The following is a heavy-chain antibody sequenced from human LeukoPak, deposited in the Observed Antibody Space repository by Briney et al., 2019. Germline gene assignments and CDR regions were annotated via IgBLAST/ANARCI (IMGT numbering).Heavy chain of an antibody. J-gene: IGHJ4*02. CDR1: GYTFTGYY. Sequence: ASVKVPCKASGYTFTGYYMHWVRQAPGQGLEWMGWINPNGGGTNYAQKFQGRVTMTRDTSISTAYMELSRLRSDDTAVYYCARGVMARGPRILGYWGQGTLVTVSS. V-gene: IGHV1-2*02. CDR3: ARGVMARGPRILGY. D-gene: IGHD5-24*01. CDR2: INPNGGGT.